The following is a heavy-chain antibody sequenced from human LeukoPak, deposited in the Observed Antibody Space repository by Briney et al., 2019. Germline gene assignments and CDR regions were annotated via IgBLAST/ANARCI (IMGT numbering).Heavy chain of an antibody. Sequence: GGSLRLSCAASGFTFSRYWMSWVRQAPGKGLEWVADINQAGSEKFYVDSVKGRFTISRDNAKISLYLQMNSLRAEDTAVYYCARVTPGGVGSFDYWSQGTLVTVSS. CDR2: INQAGSEK. D-gene: IGHD3-10*01. J-gene: IGHJ4*02. V-gene: IGHV3-7*01. CDR3: ARVTPGGVGSFDY. CDR1: GFTFSRYW.